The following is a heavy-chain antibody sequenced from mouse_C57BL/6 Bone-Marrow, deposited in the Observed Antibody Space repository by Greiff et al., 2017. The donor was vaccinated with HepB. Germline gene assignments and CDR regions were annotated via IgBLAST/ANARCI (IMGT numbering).Heavy chain of an antibody. CDR1: GYTFTDYY. CDR2: INPNNGGT. CDR3: ASYYYGSPPFAY. J-gene: IGHJ3*01. D-gene: IGHD1-1*01. V-gene: IGHV1-26*01. Sequence: EVQLQQSGPELVKPGASVKISCKASGYTFTDYYMNWVKQSHGKSLEWIGDINPNNGGTSYNQKFKGKATLTVDKSSSTAYMELRSLTSEDSAVYYCASYYYGSPPFAYWGQGTLVTVSA.